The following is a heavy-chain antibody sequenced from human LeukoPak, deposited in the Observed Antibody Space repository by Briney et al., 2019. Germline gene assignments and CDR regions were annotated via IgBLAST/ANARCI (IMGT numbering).Heavy chain of an antibody. J-gene: IGHJ5*02. Sequence: PGGSLRLSCAAPGFTFSSYWMHSVRQAPGKGLVWVSRIKSDGSTTNYADSVKRRFTISRHNAENTLYLQMNSLRVDDTAVYYCTRRVSTTRWFDPWGQGTLVTVSA. D-gene: IGHD2-15*01. V-gene: IGHV3-74*01. CDR3: TRRVSTTRWFDP. CDR2: IKSDGSTT. CDR1: GFTFSSYW.